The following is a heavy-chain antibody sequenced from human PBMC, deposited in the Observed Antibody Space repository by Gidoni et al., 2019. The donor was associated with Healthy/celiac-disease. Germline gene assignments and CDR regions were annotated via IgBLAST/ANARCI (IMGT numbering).Heavy chain of an antibody. J-gene: IGHJ4*02. CDR2: IYYSGST. CDR3: ARQRATDYFDY. V-gene: IGHV4-39*01. Sequence: GKGLEWIGSIYYSGSTYYNPSLKSRVTISVDTSKNQFSLKLSSVTAADTAVYYCARQRATDYFDYWGQGTLVTVSS.